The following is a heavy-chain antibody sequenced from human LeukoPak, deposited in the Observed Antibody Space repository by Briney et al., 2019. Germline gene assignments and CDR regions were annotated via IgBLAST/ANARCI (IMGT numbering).Heavy chain of an antibody. Sequence: GGSLRLSCAASGFTFDDYAMHWVRQAPGKGLEWVSGISWISGSIGYADSVKGRFTISRDNAKNSLYLQMNSLGAEDTALYYCAKSRRFGEFLSYYFDYWGQGTLVTVSS. CDR1: GFTFDDYA. CDR3: AKSRRFGEFLSYYFDY. V-gene: IGHV3-9*01. D-gene: IGHD3-10*01. J-gene: IGHJ4*02. CDR2: ISWISGSI.